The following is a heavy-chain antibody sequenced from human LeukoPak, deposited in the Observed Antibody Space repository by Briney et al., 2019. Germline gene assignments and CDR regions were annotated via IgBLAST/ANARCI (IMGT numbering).Heavy chain of an antibody. D-gene: IGHD6-19*01. V-gene: IGHV4-4*02. J-gene: IGHJ4*02. Sequence: SETLSLTCVVSGVSINTNHWWSWVRQPPGKGLEWIGEIYHNGNTAYNPSLKSRVTISVDKSKNQVSLKLTSVTAADTAVYYCATSGWYLLPGVYWGQGTLVTVSS. CDR2: IYHNGNT. CDR3: ATSGWYLLPGVY. CDR1: GVSINTNHW.